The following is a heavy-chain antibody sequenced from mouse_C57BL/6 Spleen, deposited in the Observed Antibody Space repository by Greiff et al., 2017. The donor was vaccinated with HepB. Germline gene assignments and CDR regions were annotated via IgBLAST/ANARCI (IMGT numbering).Heavy chain of an antibody. J-gene: IGHJ1*03. CDR1: GYSFTGYY. CDR3: ARGEVATDYFDV. CDR2: INPSTGGT. Sequence: EVHLVESGPELVKPGASVKISCKASGYSFTGYYMNWVKQSPEKSLEWIGEINPSTGGTTYNQKFKAKATLTVDKSSSTAYMQLKSLTSEDSAVYYCARGEVATDYFDVWGTGTTVTVSS. D-gene: IGHD1-1*01. V-gene: IGHV1-42*01.